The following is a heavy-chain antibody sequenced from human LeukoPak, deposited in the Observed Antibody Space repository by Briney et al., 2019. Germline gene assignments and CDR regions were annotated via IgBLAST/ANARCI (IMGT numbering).Heavy chain of an antibody. CDR3: ARGGDYRLYYFDY. Sequence: GGSLRLSCAASGFTFSSYGMHWVRQAPGKGLEWVAVISYDGSNKYYADSVKGRFTISRDSSKNTLYLQMNSLRAEDTAVYYCARGGDYRLYYFDYWGQGTLVTVSS. CDR1: GFTFSSYG. D-gene: IGHD2-21*01. V-gene: IGHV3-30*03. CDR2: ISYDGSNK. J-gene: IGHJ4*02.